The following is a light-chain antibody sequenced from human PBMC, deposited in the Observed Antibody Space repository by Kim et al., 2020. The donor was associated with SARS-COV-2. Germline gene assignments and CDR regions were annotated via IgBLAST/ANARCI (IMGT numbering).Light chain of an antibody. V-gene: IGLV3-1*01. Sequence: VSPGQTASITCSVDNLGLKYASWYQQKPGQSPVLVIYQDTKRPSGIPERFSGSNSGNTATLTISGTQAMDEADFYCQVWDTSTVVFGGGTKLTVL. CDR3: QVWDTSTVV. CDR1: NLGLKY. J-gene: IGLJ2*01. CDR2: QDT.